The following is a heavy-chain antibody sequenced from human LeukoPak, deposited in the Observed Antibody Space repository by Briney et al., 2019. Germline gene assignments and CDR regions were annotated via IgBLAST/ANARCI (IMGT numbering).Heavy chain of an antibody. V-gene: IGHV3-64D*06. CDR2: ISTNGGST. Sequence: QPGGSLRLSCSASGFTFSFYAMHWVRQAPGKGLEYVSGISTNGGSTYYADSVKGRFTISRDNSKNTLYLQMSSLRAEDTAVYYCVKVLSSSVATFPPDALDIWGQGTMVTVSS. D-gene: IGHD5-12*01. J-gene: IGHJ3*02. CDR1: GFTFSFYA. CDR3: VKVLSSSVATFPPDALDI.